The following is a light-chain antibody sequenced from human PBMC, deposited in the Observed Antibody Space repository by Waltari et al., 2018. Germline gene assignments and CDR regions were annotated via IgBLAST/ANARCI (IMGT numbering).Light chain of an antibody. CDR2: NNN. V-gene: IGLV1-40*01. CDR3: QAWDSSPVV. CDR1: RSNIGAGSD. J-gene: IGLJ2*01. Sequence: QSVLTQPPSVSGAPGQNVTISCTGSRSNIGAGSDVHWYQQRPHRAPKPRIYNNNTRPTGIPERFSGSNSGNTATLTISGTQAMDEADYYCQAWDSSPVVFGGGTKLTVL.